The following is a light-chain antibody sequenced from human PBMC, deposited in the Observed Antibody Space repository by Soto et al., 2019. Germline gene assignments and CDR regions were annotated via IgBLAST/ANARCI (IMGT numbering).Light chain of an antibody. CDR3: QQYENLPRFI. CDR2: YAS. J-gene: IGKJ3*01. Sequence: DIEMTQSPCSRSASVGDRVTITCLASHDIGNYLNWYQQKPGKAPKLLIYYASNLETGVSSRFSGSGSGTDFTFTISSLQPEDIATYFCQQYENLPRFIFGPGTKVDIK. CDR1: HDIGNY. V-gene: IGKV1-33*01.